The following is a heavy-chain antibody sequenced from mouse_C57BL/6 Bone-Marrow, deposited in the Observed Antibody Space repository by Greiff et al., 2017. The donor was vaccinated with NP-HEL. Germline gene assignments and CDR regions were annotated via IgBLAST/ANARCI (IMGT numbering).Heavy chain of an antibody. CDR1: GYTFTSYG. Sequence: QVQLQQSGAELVKPGASVKLSCKASGYTFTSYGMHWVKQRPGQGLEWIGMIHPDSGSTNYTEKFKAKATLNGYKSSSTAYMKLSSLTSEDSADYYCGSPRLHRAMDYWGQGTSVTVSS. D-gene: IGHD2-4*01. J-gene: IGHJ4*01. V-gene: IGHV1-64*01. CDR2: IHPDSGST. CDR3: GSPRLHRAMDY.